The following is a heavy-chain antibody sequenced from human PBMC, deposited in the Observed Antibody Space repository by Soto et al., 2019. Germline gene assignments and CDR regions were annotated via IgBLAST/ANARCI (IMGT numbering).Heavy chain of an antibody. CDR3: ARRYGGNFDY. J-gene: IGHJ4*02. CDR1: GYTFTSYA. D-gene: IGHD1-26*01. Sequence: ASVKVSCKASGYTFTSYAMHWVRQTPGQRLEWMGWINAGNGNTKQSQKFQGRVTITRDTSASTAYMELSSLRSEDTAVYYCARRYGGNFDYWGQGTLVTVSS. V-gene: IGHV1-3*01. CDR2: INAGNGNT.